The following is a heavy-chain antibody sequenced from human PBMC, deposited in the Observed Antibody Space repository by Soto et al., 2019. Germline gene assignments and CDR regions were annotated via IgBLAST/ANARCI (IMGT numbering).Heavy chain of an antibody. CDR3: ARDFSIAAAGTTVNDAFDI. CDR1: GFTFSDYY. Sequence: GGSLRLSCAASGFTFSDYYMSWIRQAPGKGLEWVSYISSSGSTIYYADSVKGRFTISRDNAKNSLYLQMNSLRAEDTAVYYCARDFSIAAAGTTVNDAFDIWGQGTMVTVSS. CDR2: ISSSGSTI. J-gene: IGHJ3*02. D-gene: IGHD6-13*01. V-gene: IGHV3-11*01.